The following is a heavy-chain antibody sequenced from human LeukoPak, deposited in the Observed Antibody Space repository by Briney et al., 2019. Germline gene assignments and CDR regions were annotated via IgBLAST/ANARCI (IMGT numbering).Heavy chain of an antibody. J-gene: IGHJ4*02. CDR1: GFTFDDYA. Sequence: GGSLRLSCAASGFTFDDYAMHWVRQAPGKGLEWVSGISWNSGSIGYADSVKGRFTISRDNAKNSLYLQMNSLRAEDTASYYCAKAIDSSGYPDYWGQETLVTVSS. V-gene: IGHV3-9*01. CDR3: AKAIDSSGYPDY. CDR2: ISWNSGSI. D-gene: IGHD3-22*01.